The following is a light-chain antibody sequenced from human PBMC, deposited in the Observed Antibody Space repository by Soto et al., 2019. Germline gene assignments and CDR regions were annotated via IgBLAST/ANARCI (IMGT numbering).Light chain of an antibody. CDR3: QQYGNSPLS. J-gene: IGKJ4*01. CDR2: ETS. CDR1: QSVRDSH. Sequence: EIVLTQSPGTLSLSPGERATLSCRASQSVRDSHLAWYQQKPGQAPSLLIYETSSRATGIPDRFRGSGSGTEFALTITRVEPEDVAMYFCQQYGNSPLSFGGGTMVDIK. V-gene: IGKV3-20*01.